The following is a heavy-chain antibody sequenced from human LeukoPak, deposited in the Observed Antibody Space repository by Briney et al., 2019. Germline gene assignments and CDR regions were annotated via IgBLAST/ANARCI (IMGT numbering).Heavy chain of an antibody. V-gene: IGHV4-59*08. Sequence: SETLSLTCTVSGGSLSSYYWSWIRQPPGQGLEWIGYIYCSGSTNYNPSLKSRVTISVDTSKNQFSLKLSSVTAADTAVYYCARAIVVSTFDYWGQGTLVTVSS. CDR2: IYCSGST. CDR3: ARAIVVSTFDY. D-gene: IGHD2-2*01. J-gene: IGHJ4*02. CDR1: GGSLSSYY.